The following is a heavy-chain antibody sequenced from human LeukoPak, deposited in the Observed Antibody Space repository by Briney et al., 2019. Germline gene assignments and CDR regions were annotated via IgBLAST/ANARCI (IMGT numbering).Heavy chain of an antibody. CDR3: ARDPGSGWWGGFDL. CDR2: IKQDGSEK. D-gene: IGHD6-19*01. J-gene: IGHJ5*02. V-gene: IGHV3-7*04. Sequence: GGSLRLSCAASGFNFDHYWMTWVRQAPGKGLEWVANIKQDGSEKVYLDSMKGRFTISRDNSRDSLYLQMNSLRPEDTAVYCARDPGSGWWGGFDLLGQGTLVTVSS. CDR1: GFNFDHYW.